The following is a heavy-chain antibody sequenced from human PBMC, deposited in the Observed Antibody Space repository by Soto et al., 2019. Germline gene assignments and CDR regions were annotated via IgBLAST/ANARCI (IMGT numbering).Heavy chain of an antibody. J-gene: IGHJ3*02. CDR2: ISYDGNNK. CDR3: AIIHSGSFGFDI. CDR1: GLTFNIYD. Sequence: VQLVESGGGVVQPGRSLRLSCTASGLTFNIYDIYWVRQAPGKGLEWVSLISYDGNNKYYADSVKGRFTISRDNSKNTLYPQMDSLRAEDTAVYHCAIIHSGSFGFDIWGQGTMVIFSS. D-gene: IGHD1-26*01. V-gene: IGHV3-30*03.